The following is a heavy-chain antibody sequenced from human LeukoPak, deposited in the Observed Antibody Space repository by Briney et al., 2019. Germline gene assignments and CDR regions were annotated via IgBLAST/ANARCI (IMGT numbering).Heavy chain of an antibody. D-gene: IGHD5-12*01. CDR3: AKDQRPDSGYDIDY. CDR1: GFTFSTYS. J-gene: IGHJ4*02. CDR2: IYGSGDTT. Sequence: GGSLRLSCAASGFTFSTYSMSWVRQAPRKGLEWVSVIYGSGDTTNYADSVKGRFTISRDNSKNMLYMQMHGLRAEDTAVYYCAKDQRPDSGYDIDYWGQGTLVTVSS. V-gene: IGHV3-23*01.